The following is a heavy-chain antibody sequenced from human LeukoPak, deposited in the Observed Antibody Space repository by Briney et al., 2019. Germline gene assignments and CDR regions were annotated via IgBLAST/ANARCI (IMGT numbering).Heavy chain of an antibody. V-gene: IGHV3-21*01. Sequence: PGGSLRLSCAASGFTFSSYSMSWVRQAPGKGLEWVSSISSSSSYIYYADSVKGRFTISRDNAKNSLYLQMNSLRAEDTAVYYCARDGIAVAGRDYWGQGTLVTVSS. D-gene: IGHD6-19*01. CDR3: ARDGIAVAGRDY. J-gene: IGHJ4*02. CDR2: ISSSSSYI. CDR1: GFTFSSYS.